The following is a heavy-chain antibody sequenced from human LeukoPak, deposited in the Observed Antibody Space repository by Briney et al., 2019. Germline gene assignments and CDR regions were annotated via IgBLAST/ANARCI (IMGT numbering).Heavy chain of an antibody. CDR3: ASGYSGYDSTAFDY. D-gene: IGHD5-12*01. CDR1: GGSISSSSYY. Sequence: SETLSLTCTVSGGSISSSSYYWGWLRQPPGKGLEWIGSIYYSGSTYYNPSLKSRVTISVDTSKNQFSLKLSSVTAADTAVYYCASGYSGYDSTAFDYWGQGTLVTVSS. J-gene: IGHJ4*02. V-gene: IGHV4-39*01. CDR2: IYYSGST.